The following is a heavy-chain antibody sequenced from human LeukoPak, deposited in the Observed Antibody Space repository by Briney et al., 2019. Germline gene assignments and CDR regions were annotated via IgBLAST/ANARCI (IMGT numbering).Heavy chain of an antibody. J-gene: IGHJ4*02. D-gene: IGHD5-12*01. CDR1: GFTFSSYA. V-gene: IGHV3-30*04. CDR2: ISYDGSNK. Sequence: GGSLRLSCAASGFTFSSYAMHWVRQAPGKGLEWVAVISYDGSNKYYADSVKGRFTISRDNSKNTLYLQMNSLRAEDTAVNYCATSHQPWIKTYYFDYWGQGTLVTVSS. CDR3: ATSHQPWIKTYYFDY.